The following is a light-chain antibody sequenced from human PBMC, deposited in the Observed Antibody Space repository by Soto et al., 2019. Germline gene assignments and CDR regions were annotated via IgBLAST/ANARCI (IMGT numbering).Light chain of an antibody. CDR3: QQYNNWPPLT. CDR1: QSVGNN. J-gene: IGKJ4*01. CDR2: GAS. V-gene: IGKV3-15*01. Sequence: EIVMTQSPATLSVSPGDRATLSCRASQSVGNNLAWYQQKPGQAPRLIXYGASTRATGIPARFSGSGSGTELILTISSLQSEDFAVYYCQQYNNWPPLTFGGGTKVDI.